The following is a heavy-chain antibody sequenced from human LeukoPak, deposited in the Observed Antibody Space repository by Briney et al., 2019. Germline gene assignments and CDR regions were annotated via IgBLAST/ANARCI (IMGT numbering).Heavy chain of an antibody. CDR1: GYTFIAYY. CDR2: INPSSGGT. V-gene: IGHV1-2*02. J-gene: IGHJ5*02. D-gene: IGHD2-15*01. Sequence: ASVKVSCKASGYTFIAYYMHWVRQAPGQGLEWMGWINPSSGGTNYAQKFQGRVTMTRDTSISTVYMELSSLRSDDTAVYYCARQGGYCSGGRCYGRFDPWGQGTLVTVSS. CDR3: ARQGGYCSGGRCYGRFDP.